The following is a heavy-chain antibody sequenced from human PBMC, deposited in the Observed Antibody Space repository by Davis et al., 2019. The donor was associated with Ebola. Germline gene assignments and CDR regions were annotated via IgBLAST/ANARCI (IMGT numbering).Heavy chain of an antibody. V-gene: IGHV4-61*05. CDR1: GGSISSSSYY. CDR3: ASSGWYGYAFDI. J-gene: IGHJ3*02. CDR2: IYYSGST. D-gene: IGHD6-19*01. Sequence: MPSETLSLTCTVSGGSISSSSYYWGWIRQPPGKGLEWIGYIYYSGSTNYNPSLKSRVTISVDTSKNQFSLKLSSVTAADTAVYYCASSGWYGYAFDIWGQGTMVTVSS.